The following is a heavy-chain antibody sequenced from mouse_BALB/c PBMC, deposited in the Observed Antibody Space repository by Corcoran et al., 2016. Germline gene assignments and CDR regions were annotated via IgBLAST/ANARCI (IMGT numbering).Heavy chain of an antibody. Sequence: QIQLVQSGPELKKPGETVKISCKASGYTFTNYGMNWVKQAPGKGLKWMGWINTYTGEPTYADDFKGRFAFSLETSASTAYLQINNLKNEDTATYFCARLCYYAMDYWGQGTSVTVSS. J-gene: IGHJ4*01. D-gene: IGHD1-1*02. V-gene: IGHV9-3-1*01. CDR1: GYTFTNYG. CDR3: ARLCYYAMDY. CDR2: INTYTGEP.